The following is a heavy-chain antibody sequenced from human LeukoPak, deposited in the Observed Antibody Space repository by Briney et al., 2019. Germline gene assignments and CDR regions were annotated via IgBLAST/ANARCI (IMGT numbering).Heavy chain of an antibody. CDR1: GFAVSSNY. CDR3: AKDYSKTSYYGSGTYYRPNWFDP. CDR2: IYSGGST. D-gene: IGHD3-10*01. J-gene: IGHJ5*02. V-gene: IGHV3-66*01. Sequence: GGSLRLSCAASGFAVSSNYMSWVRQALGKGLEWVSVIYSGGSTYYADSVKGRFTISRDNSKNTLYLQMNSLRAEDTAVYYCAKDYSKTSYYGSGTYYRPNWFDPWGQGTLVTVSS.